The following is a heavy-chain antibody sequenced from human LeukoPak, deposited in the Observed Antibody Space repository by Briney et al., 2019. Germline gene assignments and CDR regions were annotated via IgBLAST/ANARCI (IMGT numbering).Heavy chain of an antibody. CDR2: IIPIFGTA. J-gene: IGHJ4*02. CDR3: AREITMVRAFDY. CDR1: GGTFSSYA. V-gene: IGHV1-69*13. D-gene: IGHD3-10*01. Sequence: SVKVSCKASGGTFSSYAISWVRQAPGQGLEWMGGIIPIFGTANYAQKFQGRVTITADESTSTAYMELSRLRSEDTAVYYCAREITMVRAFDYWGQGTLVTVSS.